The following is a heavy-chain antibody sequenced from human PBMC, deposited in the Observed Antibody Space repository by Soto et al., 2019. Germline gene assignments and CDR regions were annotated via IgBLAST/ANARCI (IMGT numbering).Heavy chain of an antibody. CDR2: VYYSGST. J-gene: IGHJ6*02. CDR1: GGSISSGGYY. V-gene: IGHV4-31*03. CDR3: ARGGIVVVVAATQPPPDYGMDV. D-gene: IGHD2-15*01. Sequence: SETLSLTCTVSGGSISSGGYYWSWIRQHPGKGLEWIGYVYYSGSTYYNPSLKSRVTISVDTSKNQFSLKLSSVTAADTAVYYCARGGIVVVVAATQPPPDYGMDVWGQGTTVTVSS.